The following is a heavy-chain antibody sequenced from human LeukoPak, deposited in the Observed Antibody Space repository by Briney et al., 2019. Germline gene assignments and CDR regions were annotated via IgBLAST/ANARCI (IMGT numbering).Heavy chain of an antibody. D-gene: IGHD3-22*01. CDR1: GFTFSIYA. V-gene: IGHV3-23*01. Sequence: GGSLRLSCAASGFTFSIYAMSWVRQAPGKGLEWVSGTSSRGGSTYYADSVKGRFTISRDNSKNTLYLQMNSLRAEDTAVYYCAKDPYSSGYHYDYYGMDVWGQGTTVTVSS. CDR3: AKDPYSSGYHYDYYGMDV. J-gene: IGHJ6*02. CDR2: TSSRGGST.